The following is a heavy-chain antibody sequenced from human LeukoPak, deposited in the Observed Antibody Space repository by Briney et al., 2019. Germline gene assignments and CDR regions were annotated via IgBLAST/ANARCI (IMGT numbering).Heavy chain of an antibody. J-gene: IGHJ4*02. D-gene: IGHD3-9*01. V-gene: IGHV3-53*01. CDR3: ARGGVFSDY. CDR1: GFTVSSNY. CDR2: IYSGGST. Sequence: GGSLRLSCPASGFTVSSNYMSWVRQAPGKGLEWVSVIYSGGSTYYADSVKGRFTISRDNSKNTLYLQMNSLRAEDTAVYYCARGGVFSDYWGQGTLVTVSS.